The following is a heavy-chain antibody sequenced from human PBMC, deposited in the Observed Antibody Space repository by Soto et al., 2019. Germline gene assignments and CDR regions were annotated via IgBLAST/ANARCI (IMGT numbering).Heavy chain of an antibody. CDR2: IHHSGST. CDR1: GGSVTSNNW. V-gene: IGHV4-4*02. Sequence: SETLSLTCAVSGGSVTSNNWWSWVRQPPGEGLDYIGEIHHSGSTYYNPSLKSRVTISVDKSKSQFSLRLSSVTAADTAVYYCARVRDRWGQGTLVTVSS. J-gene: IGHJ5*02. D-gene: IGHD3-3*01. CDR3: ARVRDR.